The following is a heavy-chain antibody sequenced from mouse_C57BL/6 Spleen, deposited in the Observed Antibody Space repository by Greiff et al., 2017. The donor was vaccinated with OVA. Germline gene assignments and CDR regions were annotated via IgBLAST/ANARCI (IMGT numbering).Heavy chain of an antibody. V-gene: IGHV1-64*01. CDR1: GYTFTSYW. J-gene: IGHJ2*01. D-gene: IGHD4-1*01. Sequence: QVQLQQPGAELVKPGASVKLSCKASGYTFTSYWMHWVKQRPGQGLEWIGMIHPNSGSTNYNEKFKSKATLTVDNASSTTYMQLSSLTSKDSAVYYCAGTGNIDYWGQGTTLTVSS. CDR2: IHPNSGST. CDR3: AGTGNIDY.